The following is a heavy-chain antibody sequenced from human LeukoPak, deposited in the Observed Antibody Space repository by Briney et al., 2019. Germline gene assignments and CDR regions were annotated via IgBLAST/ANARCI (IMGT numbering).Heavy chain of an antibody. D-gene: IGHD1-26*01. Sequence: SETLSLTCTVSGGSISSSSYYWGWIRQPPGKGLEWIGSIYYSGSTYYNPSLKSRVTISVDTSKNQFSLKLSSVTAVDTAVYYCATSGGIVTKLDYWGQGTLVTVSS. J-gene: IGHJ4*02. CDR3: ATSGGIVTKLDY. CDR1: GGSISSSSYY. V-gene: IGHV4-39*01. CDR2: IYYSGST.